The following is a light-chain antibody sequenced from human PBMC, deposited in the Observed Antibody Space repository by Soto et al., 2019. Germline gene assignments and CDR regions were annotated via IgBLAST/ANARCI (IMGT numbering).Light chain of an antibody. J-gene: IGKJ2*01. CDR2: AAS. V-gene: IGKV1-39*01. CDR3: QQSFDTSYT. Sequence: DIQLTQSPSSLSASEGDRVSITCRTSETISSNYLNWYQLKPGNAPKLLVYAASFLQVGVPSRFTGGGSGTEFTLTITSLQPEDFAVYFCQQSFDTSYTFGQGTKLEI. CDR1: ETISSN.